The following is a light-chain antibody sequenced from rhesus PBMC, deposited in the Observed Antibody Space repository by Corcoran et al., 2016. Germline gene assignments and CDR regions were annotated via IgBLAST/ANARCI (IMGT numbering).Light chain of an antibody. Sequence: DIQMTQSPSSLSASVGDRVTITCRASQGISTYLNWYQQKPGKAPRRLIYAASSLESGVPSRFSGSGAGTDFTLTISRLQHEDFATYYCLQYKSNPLTFGGGTKVEIK. CDR1: QGISTY. CDR2: AAS. J-gene: IGKJ4*01. CDR3: LQYKSNPLT. V-gene: IGKV1-43*01.